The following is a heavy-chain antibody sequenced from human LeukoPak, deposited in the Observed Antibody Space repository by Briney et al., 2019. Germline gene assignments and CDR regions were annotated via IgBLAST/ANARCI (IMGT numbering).Heavy chain of an antibody. Sequence: NPGGSLRLSCAASGFTFARYSMNWVRQAPGKGLEWVSSISSSSSNIYYADSVTGRFTISRDNAKNSLYLQMNSLRAEDTAVYYCVRAVEYYYDSSGCAVDYWGQGTLVTVSS. CDR2: ISSSSSNI. J-gene: IGHJ4*02. CDR1: GFTFARYS. D-gene: IGHD3-22*01. V-gene: IGHV3-21*01. CDR3: VRAVEYYYDSSGCAVDY.